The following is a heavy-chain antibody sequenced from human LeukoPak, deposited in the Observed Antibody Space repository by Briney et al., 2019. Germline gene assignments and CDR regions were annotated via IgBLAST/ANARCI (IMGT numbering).Heavy chain of an antibody. Sequence: GGSLRLSCAAAGFTFSTYDMSWDRQAPGKGLEWVSSIHSGGSTYFADSVKGRFTISRDNSKNTLYLQMSRLRAEDTAVYYCALRYSNSWYDYWGQGTLVTVSS. CDR1: GFTFSTYD. CDR3: ALRYSNSWYDY. V-gene: IGHV3-53*01. J-gene: IGHJ4*02. D-gene: IGHD6-13*01. CDR2: IHSGGST.